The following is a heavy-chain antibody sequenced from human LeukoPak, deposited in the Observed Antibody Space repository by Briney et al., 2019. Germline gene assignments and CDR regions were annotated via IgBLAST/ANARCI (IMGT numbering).Heavy chain of an antibody. J-gene: IGHJ6*02. D-gene: IGHD6-13*01. CDR2: ISHDGNNK. CDR1: GFTFSAYG. CDR3: AKQQVARFYGMDV. Sequence: GGSLRLSCAASGFTFSAYGMNWVRQAPGKGLEWVTIISHDGNNKYYAGSVKGRFTISRDNSKNTLYLQMNSLRPEDTAMYYCAKQQVARFYGMDVWGQGTTVTISS. V-gene: IGHV3-30*18.